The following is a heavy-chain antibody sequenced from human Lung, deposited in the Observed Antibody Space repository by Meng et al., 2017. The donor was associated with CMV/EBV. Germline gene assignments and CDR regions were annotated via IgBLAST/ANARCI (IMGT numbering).Heavy chain of an antibody. CDR3: ARDRTGDCSSTSCYNYYYYYGMDV. V-gene: IGHV1-69*05. CDR1: GGTFSSYA. Sequence: SVKVSCKTYGGTFSSYAFSWVRQAPGQGLEWMGGIIPIFGIANYAQKFQGRVTITTDESTSTAYMELSSLRSEDTAVYYCARDRTGDCSSTSCYNYYYYYGMDVWGQGXTVTVSS. J-gene: IGHJ6*02. D-gene: IGHD2-2*02. CDR2: IIPIFGIA.